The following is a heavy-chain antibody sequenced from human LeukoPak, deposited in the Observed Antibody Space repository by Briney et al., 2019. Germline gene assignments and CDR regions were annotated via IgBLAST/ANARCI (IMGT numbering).Heavy chain of an antibody. Sequence: GGSLRLSCAASGFTFSSYWMHWVRQAPGKGLVWVSRINSDGSSTSYADSVKGRFTISRDNSKNTLYLQMNSLRAEDTAVYYCARGERVYGDYALDYFDYWGQGTLVTVSS. CDR1: GFTFSSYW. D-gene: IGHD4-17*01. CDR2: INSDGSST. J-gene: IGHJ4*02. V-gene: IGHV3-74*01. CDR3: ARGERVYGDYALDYFDY.